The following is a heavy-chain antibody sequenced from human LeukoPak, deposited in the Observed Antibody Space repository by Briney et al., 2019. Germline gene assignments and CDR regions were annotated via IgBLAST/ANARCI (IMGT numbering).Heavy chain of an antibody. Sequence: GGSLRLSCAASGFSFSSYTMNWVRQAPGKGLEWVSSISSSSSYIYYADSVKGRLTISRDNAKNSLYLQMNSLRAEDTAVYYCATGGRYSSSDYWGQGTLVTVSS. J-gene: IGHJ4*02. CDR1: GFSFSSYT. D-gene: IGHD6-19*01. CDR3: ATGGRYSSSDY. V-gene: IGHV3-21*01. CDR2: ISSSSSYI.